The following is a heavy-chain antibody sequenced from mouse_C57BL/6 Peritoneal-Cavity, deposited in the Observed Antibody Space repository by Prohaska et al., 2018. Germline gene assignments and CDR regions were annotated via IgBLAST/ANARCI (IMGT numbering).Heavy chain of an antibody. Sequence: MSCKASGYTFTSYTMHWVKQRPGQGLEWIGYINPSSVYTKYNQKFKDKATLTADKSSSTADMQLSSLTSEDSAVYYCARSDITTVGAYYWGQGTTLTVSS. V-gene: IGHV1-4*01. CDR3: ARSDITTVGAYY. CDR2: INPSSVYT. J-gene: IGHJ2*01. CDR1: GYTFTSYT. D-gene: IGHD1-1*01.